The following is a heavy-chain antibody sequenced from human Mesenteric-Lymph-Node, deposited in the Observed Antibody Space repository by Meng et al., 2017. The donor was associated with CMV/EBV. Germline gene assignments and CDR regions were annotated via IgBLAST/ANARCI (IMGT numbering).Heavy chain of an antibody. CDR1: GFTFSDYA. CDR3: VRDLGVNSAMDYFDY. D-gene: IGHD2-21*01. Sequence: GESLKISCAVSGFTFSDYAMHWVRQPPGKGLEWVAIISSDGSSKYYVDSVKGRFTISRDNSKNTLYLQLNSLRREDTAVYYCVRDLGVNSAMDYFDYWGQGTLVTVSS. V-gene: IGHV3-30*03. J-gene: IGHJ4*02. CDR2: ISSDGSSK.